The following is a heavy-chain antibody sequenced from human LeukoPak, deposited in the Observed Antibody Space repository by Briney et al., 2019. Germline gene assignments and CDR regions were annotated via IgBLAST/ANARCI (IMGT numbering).Heavy chain of an antibody. CDR3: AREKDSGSYYNY. Sequence: SVKVSCKASGYTFTSYYMHWVRQAPGQGLEWMGGIIPIFGTANYAQKFQGRVTITADESTSTAYMELSSLRSEDTAVYYCAREKDSGSYYNYWGQGTLVTVSS. V-gene: IGHV1-69*13. CDR2: IIPIFGTA. D-gene: IGHD1-26*01. J-gene: IGHJ4*02. CDR1: GYTFTSYY.